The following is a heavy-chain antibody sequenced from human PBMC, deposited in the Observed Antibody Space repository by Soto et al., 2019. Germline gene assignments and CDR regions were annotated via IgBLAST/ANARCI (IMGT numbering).Heavy chain of an antibody. CDR2: IYYSGST. Sequence: SETLSLTCTVSGGSISSYYWSCIRQPPGKGLEWIGYIYYSGSTNYNPSLKSRVTISVDTSKNQFSLKLSSVTAADTAVYYCASQAVTTDYWGQGTLVTVSS. CDR3: ASQAVTTDY. V-gene: IGHV4-59*01. CDR1: GGSISSYY. D-gene: IGHD4-17*01. J-gene: IGHJ4*02.